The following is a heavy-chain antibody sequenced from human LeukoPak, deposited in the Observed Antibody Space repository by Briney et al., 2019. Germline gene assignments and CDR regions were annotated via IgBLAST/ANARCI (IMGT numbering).Heavy chain of an antibody. CDR3: AREYSSWYFFDY. Sequence: GGSLRLSCAASGFTFSRFSMNWVRQAPGKGLEWVSYVSSSSGTIYYADSVKGRFTISRDNAKNSLYLQMNSLRAEDTAVYYCAREYSSWYFFDYWGQGTLVTVSS. J-gene: IGHJ4*02. V-gene: IGHV3-48*04. CDR2: VSSSSGTI. CDR1: GFTFSRFS. D-gene: IGHD6-13*01.